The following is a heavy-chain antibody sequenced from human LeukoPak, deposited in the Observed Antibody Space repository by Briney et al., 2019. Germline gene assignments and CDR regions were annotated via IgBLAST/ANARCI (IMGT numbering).Heavy chain of an antibody. CDR3: ARGESSSWYYYYYYMDV. V-gene: IGHV1-8*01. Sequence: ASVKVSCKASGYTFTSYDINWVRQATGQGLEWMGWMNPNSGNTGYAQKFQGRVTMTRNTSISTAYMELSSLRSEDTAVYYCARGESSSWYYYYYYMDVWDKGTTVTISS. D-gene: IGHD6-13*01. CDR2: MNPNSGNT. J-gene: IGHJ6*03. CDR1: GYTFTSYD.